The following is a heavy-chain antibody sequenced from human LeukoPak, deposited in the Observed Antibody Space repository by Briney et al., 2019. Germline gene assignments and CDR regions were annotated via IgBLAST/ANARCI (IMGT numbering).Heavy chain of an antibody. CDR3: ACETRILFEGPRGNWFDP. V-gene: IGHV4-34*01. CDR2: INHSGST. CDR1: GGSFSVYY. D-gene: IGHD2-15*01. Sequence: SETLSLTCAVYGGSFSVYYWSWIRQPPGKGLEWIGEINHSGSTNYNPSLKSRVTISVDTSKNQFSLKLSSVTAADTAVYYCACETRILFEGPRGNWFDPWGQGTLVTVSS. J-gene: IGHJ5*02.